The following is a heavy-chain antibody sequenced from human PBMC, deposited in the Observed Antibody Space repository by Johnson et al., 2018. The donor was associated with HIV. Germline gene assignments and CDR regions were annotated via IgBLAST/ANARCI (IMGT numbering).Heavy chain of an antibody. J-gene: IGHJ3*02. CDR1: GFTFSSYG. CDR3: ARGGVGIVGAMGAFDI. D-gene: IGHD1-26*01. V-gene: IGHV3-15*01. CDR2: IKSKTDGGTT. Sequence: EVQLVESGGGVVQPGRSLRLSCAASGFTFSSYGMHWVRQAPGKGLEWVGRIKSKTDGGTTDYAAPVKGRFTISRDDSKNTLYLQMNSLRAEDTAVYYCARGGVGIVGAMGAFDIWGQGTMVTVSS.